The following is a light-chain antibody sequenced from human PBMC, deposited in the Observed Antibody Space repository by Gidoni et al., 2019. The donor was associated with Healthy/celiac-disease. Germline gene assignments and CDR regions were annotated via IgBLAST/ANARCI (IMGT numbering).Light chain of an antibody. CDR1: QSISSY. CDR3: QQGYITQT. J-gene: IGKJ1*01. V-gene: IGKV1-39*01. CDR2: AAS. Sequence: DIQMTQSPSSLSASVGDRVTITCRASQSISSYLNWYQQKPGKAPKLLIYAASSLQSGVPSRFSGSVSGTDFTLTISSLQPEDFATYYCQQGYITQTCGQGTKVEIK.